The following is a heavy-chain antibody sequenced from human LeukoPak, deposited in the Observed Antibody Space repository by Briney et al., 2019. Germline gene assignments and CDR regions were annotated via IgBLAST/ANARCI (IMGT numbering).Heavy chain of an antibody. Sequence: SETLSLTCAVYGGSFSSPNSYWTWIRQPAGKGLEWIGRIYSKGATNYNPSLKSRITISLDTSKNQLSLQLISVTAADTAVYYCARGLQEMATLKGFDSWGQGTLVTVSS. CDR3: ARGLQEMATLKGFDS. CDR2: IYSKGAT. D-gene: IGHD5-24*01. J-gene: IGHJ4*02. CDR1: GGSFSSPNSY. V-gene: IGHV4-61*02.